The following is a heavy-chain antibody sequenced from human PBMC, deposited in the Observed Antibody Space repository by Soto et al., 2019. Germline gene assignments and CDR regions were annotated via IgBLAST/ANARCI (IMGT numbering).Heavy chain of an antibody. CDR3: ARGDINPGAVVTPAYFNS. Sequence: TLAFTSALSGHIHSLSTAPWNTIRYSPPRGLEWLGRIYYRFKWHNDFAISVKSRISINADTSRNQISLQLNSVTPEDTAMYYCARGDINPGAVVTPAYFNSWGQGTLVTVSS. V-gene: IGHV6-1*01. J-gene: IGHJ4*02. CDR2: IYYRFKWHN. CDR1: GHIHSLSTAP. D-gene: IGHD2-15*01.